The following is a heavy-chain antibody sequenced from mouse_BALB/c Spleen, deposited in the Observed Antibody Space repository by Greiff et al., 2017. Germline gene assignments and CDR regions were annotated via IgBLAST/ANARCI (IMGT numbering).Heavy chain of an antibody. J-gene: IGHJ3*01. V-gene: IGHV14-1*02. CDR2: IDPENGNT. CDR1: GFNIKDYY. Sequence: EVKLQESGAELVRPGALVKLSCKASGFNIKDYYMHWVKQRPEQGLEWIGWIDPENGNTIYDPKFQGKASITADTSSNTAYLQLSSLTSEDTAVYYCARRGTVVAEGFAYWGQGTLVTVSA. CDR3: ARRGTVVAEGFAY. D-gene: IGHD1-1*01.